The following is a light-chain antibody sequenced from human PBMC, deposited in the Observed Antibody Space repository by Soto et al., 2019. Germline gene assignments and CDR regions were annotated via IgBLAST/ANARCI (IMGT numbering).Light chain of an antibody. CDR1: SSDVGSYNL. J-gene: IGLJ2*01. Sequence: QSALTQPASVSGSPGQSITISCTGTSSDVGSYNLVSWDQQHPGKAPKLMIYEGSKRPSGVSNRFSGSKSGNTASLTISGLQAEDDADYYCCAYAGSSTLVVFGGGTKLTVL. V-gene: IGLV2-23*01. CDR3: CAYAGSSTLVV. CDR2: EGS.